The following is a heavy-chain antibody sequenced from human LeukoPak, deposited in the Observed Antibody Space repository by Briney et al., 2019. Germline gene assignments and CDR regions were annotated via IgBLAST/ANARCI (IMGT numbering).Heavy chain of an antibody. Sequence: PSQTLSLTCTVSGGSISSGGYYWSWIRQHPGKGLEWIGSIYHSGSTYYNPSLKSRVTISVDTSKNQFSLKLSSVTAADTAVYYCARPLYDSSGYVGDFAFDIWGQGTMVTVSS. J-gene: IGHJ3*02. CDR1: GGSISSGGYY. D-gene: IGHD3-22*01. CDR2: IYHSGST. V-gene: IGHV4-30-2*03. CDR3: ARPLYDSSGYVGDFAFDI.